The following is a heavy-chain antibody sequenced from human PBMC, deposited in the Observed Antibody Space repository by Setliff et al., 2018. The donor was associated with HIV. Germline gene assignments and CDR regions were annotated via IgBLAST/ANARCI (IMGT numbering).Heavy chain of an antibody. CDR1: GGSFSDYY. D-gene: IGHD3-3*01. CDR2: INHSGST. V-gene: IGHV4-34*01. Sequence: NPSETLSLTCAVYGGSFSDYYWSWIRQPPGKGLEWIGEINHSGSTNYNPSLKSRVTISVDTSKNQFSLKLSSVTAADTAVYYCATTTIFEVPRYYYYYMDVWGKGTTVTVSS. J-gene: IGHJ6*03. CDR3: ATTTIFEVPRYYYYYMDV.